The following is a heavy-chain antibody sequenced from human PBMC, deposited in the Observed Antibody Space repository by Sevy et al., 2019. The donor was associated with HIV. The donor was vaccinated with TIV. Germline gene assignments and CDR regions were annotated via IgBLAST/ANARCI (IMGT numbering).Heavy chain of an antibody. J-gene: IGHJ4*02. Sequence: GGSLSLSCAASGFTFSSYAMHWVRQDPGKGLEWVVVISYDGSNKYYADSVKGRFTISRDNSKNTLYLQMNSLRAEDTAVYYCARGGYIRGYWGQGTLVTVSS. V-gene: IGHV3-30-3*01. D-gene: IGHD5-12*01. CDR2: ISYDGSNK. CDR1: GFTFSSYA. CDR3: ARGGYIRGY.